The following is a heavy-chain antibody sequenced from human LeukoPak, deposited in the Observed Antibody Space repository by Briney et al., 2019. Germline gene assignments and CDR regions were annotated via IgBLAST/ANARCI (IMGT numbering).Heavy chain of an antibody. Sequence: SETLSLTCTVSGGSISSYYWSWLRQPPGKGLEWISHIYGSGSTNYNTSLKSRVTLSVDTSKNQFSLKLSSVTAGDTAVYYCAREGTSGTHLNWFDPWGQGTLVTVSS. V-gene: IGHV4-59*01. J-gene: IGHJ5*02. CDR1: GGSISSYY. D-gene: IGHD1-1*01. CDR3: AREGTSGTHLNWFDP. CDR2: IYGSGST.